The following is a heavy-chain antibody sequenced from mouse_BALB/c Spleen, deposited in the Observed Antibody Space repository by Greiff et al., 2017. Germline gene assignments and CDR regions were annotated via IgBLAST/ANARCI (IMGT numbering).Heavy chain of an antibody. D-gene: IGHD2-3*01. J-gene: IGHJ3*01. CDR3: ASGDGYYHWFAY. V-gene: IGHV1S56*01. Sequence: QVQLQQSGPELVKPGASVRISCKASGYTFTSYYIHWVKQRPGQGLEWIGWIYPGNVNTKYNEKFKGKATLTADKSSSTAYMQLSSLTSEDSAVYFCASGDGYYHWFAYWGQGTLVTVSA. CDR1: GYTFTSYY. CDR2: IYPGNVNT.